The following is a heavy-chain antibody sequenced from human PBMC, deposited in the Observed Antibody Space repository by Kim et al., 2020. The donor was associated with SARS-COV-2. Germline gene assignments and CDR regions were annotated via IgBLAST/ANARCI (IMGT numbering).Heavy chain of an antibody. J-gene: IGHJ6*02. CDR1: GFTFSSYW. CDR2: IKQDGSEK. CDR3: ARDGLEGNYGMDV. V-gene: IGHV3-7*01. D-gene: IGHD3-3*01. Sequence: GGSLRLSCAASGFTFSSYWMSWVRQAPGKGLEWVANIKQDGSEKYYVDSVKGRFTISRDNAKNSLYLQMNSLRAEDTAVYYCARDGLEGNYGMDVWGQGTTVTVSS.